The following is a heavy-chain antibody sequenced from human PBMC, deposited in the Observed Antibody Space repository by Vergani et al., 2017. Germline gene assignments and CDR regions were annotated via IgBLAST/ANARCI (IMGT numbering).Heavy chain of an antibody. Sequence: QVQLQESGPGLVKPSQTLSLTCTVSGGSISSGDYYWSWIRQPPGKGLEWIGYIYYSGSTYYNPSLKCRVTISVDTSKNQFSLKLSSVTAADTAVYYWARGLGVGATTQEVFSYYYYMDVWGKGTTVTVSS. CDR3: ARGLGVGATTQEVFSYYYYMDV. D-gene: IGHD1-26*01. CDR2: IYYSGST. CDR1: GGSISSGDYY. J-gene: IGHJ6*03. V-gene: IGHV4-30-4*08.